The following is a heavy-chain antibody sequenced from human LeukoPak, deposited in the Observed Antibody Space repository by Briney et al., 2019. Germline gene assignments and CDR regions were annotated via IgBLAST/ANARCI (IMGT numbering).Heavy chain of an antibody. Sequence: ASVKVSCTASGGTFSSYAISWVRQAPGQGLEWMGGIIPIFGTANYAQKFQGRVTITADESTSTAYMELSSLRSEDTAVYYCAREGPDSSSHYAWGQGTLVTVSS. V-gene: IGHV1-69*13. CDR3: AREGPDSSSHYA. J-gene: IGHJ5*02. D-gene: IGHD6-13*01. CDR1: GGTFSSYA. CDR2: IIPIFGTA.